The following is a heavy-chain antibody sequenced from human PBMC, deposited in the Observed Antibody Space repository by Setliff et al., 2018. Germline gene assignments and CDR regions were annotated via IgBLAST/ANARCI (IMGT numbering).Heavy chain of an antibody. V-gene: IGHV3-23*01. CDR1: GFTFSNNA. J-gene: IGHJ4*02. Sequence: PGGSLRLSCAASGFTFSNNAMSWVRQAPGKGLEWVSAISGSADNTYYADSVKGQFTISRDNSKNTLYLQMNSLRAEDTAIYYCAKGGHVDYCGQGTLVTVSS. CDR3: AKGGHVDY. CDR2: ISGSADNT.